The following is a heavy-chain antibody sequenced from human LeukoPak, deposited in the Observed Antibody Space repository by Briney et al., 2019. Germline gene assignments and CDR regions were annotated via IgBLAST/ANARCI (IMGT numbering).Heavy chain of an antibody. CDR2: INGAGDNT. CDR3: AKVTVCYGCYFDY. D-gene: IGHD3-16*01. Sequence: GGSLRLSCAASGYTFSSHGMTWVRQAPGKGLEWVSTINGAGDNTNYAETVKGRFTISRDNSKNTVYLQMNSLRAEDTAIYYCAKVTVCYGCYFDYWAQGTLVTVSS. V-gene: IGHV3-23*01. J-gene: IGHJ4*02. CDR1: GYTFSSHG.